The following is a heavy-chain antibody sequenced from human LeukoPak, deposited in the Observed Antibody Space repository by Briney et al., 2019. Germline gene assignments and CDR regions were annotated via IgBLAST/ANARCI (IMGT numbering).Heavy chain of an antibody. CDR2: ISYSGST. Sequence: PSETLSLTCTVSGGSISSYYWSWIRQPPGKGLEWIGYISYSGSTNYNPSLKSRVTISVDTSRNQFSLKLSSVTAADTAVYYCARGRLGGSGSYYNVLDYSGQGTLVTVSS. D-gene: IGHD3-10*01. V-gene: IGHV4-59*01. CDR3: ARGRLGGSGSYYNVLDY. J-gene: IGHJ4*02. CDR1: GGSISSYY.